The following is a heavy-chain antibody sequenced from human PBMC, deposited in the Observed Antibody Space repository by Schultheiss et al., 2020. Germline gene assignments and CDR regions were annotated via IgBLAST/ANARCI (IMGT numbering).Heavy chain of an antibody. CDR1: GGSISSGSYY. CDR3: ASATIWFRNYYYGMDV. D-gene: IGHD3-9*01. V-gene: IGHV4-61*02. J-gene: IGHJ6*02. CDR2: IYTSGST. Sequence: SETLSLTCTVSGGSISSGSYYWSWIRQPAGKGLEWIGRIYTSGSTNYNPSLKSRVTISVDTSKNQFSLKLSSVTAADTAVYYCASATIWFRNYYYGMDVWGQGTTVTVSS.